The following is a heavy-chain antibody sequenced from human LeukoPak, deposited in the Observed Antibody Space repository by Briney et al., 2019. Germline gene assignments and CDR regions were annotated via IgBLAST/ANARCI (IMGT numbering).Heavy chain of an antibody. CDR3: ARAPAEHYYDSSGYYLGYAFDI. Sequence: GGSLRLSCAASGFTFSSYTMTWVRQAPGKGLEWLSGIRDSGGSTHYADSVRGRFTISRDNSKNTLYLQMNSLRAEDTAVYYCARAPAEHYYDSSGYYLGYAFDIWGQGTMVTVSS. D-gene: IGHD3-22*01. V-gene: IGHV3-23*01. J-gene: IGHJ3*02. CDR1: GFTFSSYT. CDR2: IRDSGGST.